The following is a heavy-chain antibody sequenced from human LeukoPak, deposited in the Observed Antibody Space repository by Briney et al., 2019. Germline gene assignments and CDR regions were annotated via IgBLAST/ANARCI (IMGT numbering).Heavy chain of an antibody. CDR2: IYTSGST. CDR1: GGSISSGVYY. V-gene: IGHV4-61*02. CDR3: ARVLGSRGYYYYYMDV. D-gene: IGHD3-10*01. Sequence: PSETLSLTCTVSGGSISSGVYYWSWIRQPAGKGLEWIGRIYTSGSTNYNPSLKSRVTMSVDTSKNQFSLKLSSVTAADTAVYYCARVLGSRGYYYYYMDVWGKGTTVTVSS. J-gene: IGHJ6*03.